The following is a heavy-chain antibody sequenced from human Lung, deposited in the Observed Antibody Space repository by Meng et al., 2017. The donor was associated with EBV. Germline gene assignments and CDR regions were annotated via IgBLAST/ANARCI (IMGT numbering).Heavy chain of an antibody. D-gene: IGHD3-10*01. CDR2: LVPMSDAP. V-gene: IGHV1-69*01. CDR3: ASEAGRGFTPDY. J-gene: IGHJ4*02. Sequence: RLVQSWAEVKKHGSPVKFSCKPSGGTLRSDAGSWARRAPGQVLEWMGGLVPMSDAPHYAQKFQDRVRITADESTSTHYMELSGLRSEDTAVYYCASEAGRGFTPDYWGQGTLVTVSS. CDR1: GGTLRSDA.